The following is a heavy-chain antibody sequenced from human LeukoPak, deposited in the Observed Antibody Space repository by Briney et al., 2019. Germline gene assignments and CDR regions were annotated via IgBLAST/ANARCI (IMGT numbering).Heavy chain of an antibody. V-gene: IGHV4-39*01. D-gene: IGHD3-10*01. Sequence: SETLSLTCTVSGGSVSSSTSSWGWIRQPPGKGLEWIGSFYYGGSTYYNPSLKSRVTISVDTTKNQFSLKLSSLTAADTAVYYCARHGQEGHLSASGSYNAFDIWGQGTMVTVSS. CDR3: ARHGQEGHLSASGSYNAFDI. CDR1: GGSVSSSTSS. CDR2: FYYGGST. J-gene: IGHJ3*02.